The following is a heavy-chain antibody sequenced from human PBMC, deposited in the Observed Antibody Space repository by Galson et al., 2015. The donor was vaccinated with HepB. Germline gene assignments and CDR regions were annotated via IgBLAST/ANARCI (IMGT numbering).Heavy chain of an antibody. Sequence: SLRLSCAASGFTFSSYSTNWVRQAPGKGLEWVSSISSSSSYIYYADSVKGRFTISRDNAKNSLYLQMNSLRAEDTAVYYCARKAGGPNAFDIWGQGTMVTVSS. CDR2: ISSSSSYI. D-gene: IGHD3-16*01. CDR3: ARKAGGPNAFDI. V-gene: IGHV3-21*01. CDR1: GFTFSSYS. J-gene: IGHJ3*02.